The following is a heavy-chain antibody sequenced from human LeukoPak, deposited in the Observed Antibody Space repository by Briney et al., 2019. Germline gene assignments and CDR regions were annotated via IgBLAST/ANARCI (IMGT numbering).Heavy chain of an antibody. Sequence: SETLSLTCTVSGGSISSYYWSWIRQPAGKGLEWIGRIYTSGSTNYNPSLKSRVTMSVDTSKNQFSLKLSSVTAADTAVYYCARGRLYDSSAYYSFYSDYWGQGTLVTVSS. CDR3: ARGRLYDSSAYYSFYSDY. J-gene: IGHJ4*02. CDR2: IYTSGST. CDR1: GGSISSYY. V-gene: IGHV4-4*07. D-gene: IGHD3-22*01.